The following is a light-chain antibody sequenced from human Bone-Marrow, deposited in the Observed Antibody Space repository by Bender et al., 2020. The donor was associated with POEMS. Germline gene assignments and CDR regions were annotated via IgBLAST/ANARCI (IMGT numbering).Light chain of an antibody. Sequence: QSALTQPASVSGSPGQSITMSCTGTYGDSVDYTSVSWYQHHPGKVPKLIFYDSSRRPALFTNFFGYISGISAAPLTFCLLGADDADYYFCMSLTTTCLDVFGRGTRVTVL. V-gene: IGLV2-14*01. CDR2: DS. J-gene: IGLJ1*01. CDR3: CMSLTTTCLDV. CDR1: YGDSVDYTS.